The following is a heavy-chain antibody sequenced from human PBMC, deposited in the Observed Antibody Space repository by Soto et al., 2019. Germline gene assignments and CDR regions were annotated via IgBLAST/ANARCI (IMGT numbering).Heavy chain of an antibody. CDR1: GFTFSSYA. Sequence: EVQLLESGGGLVQPGGSLRLSCAASGFTFSSYAMSWVPQAPGKGLEWVSAISGSGGSTYYADSVKGRFTISRDNSKKTLYLQMNSRRAEDTAVYYCTRGIAAADYYFDYWGQGTLVTVSS. CDR3: TRGIAAADYYFDY. CDR2: ISGSGGST. J-gene: IGHJ4*02. V-gene: IGHV3-23*01. D-gene: IGHD6-13*01.